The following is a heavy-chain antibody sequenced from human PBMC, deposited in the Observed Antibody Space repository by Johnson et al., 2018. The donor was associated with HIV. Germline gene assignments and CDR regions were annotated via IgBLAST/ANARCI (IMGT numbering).Heavy chain of an antibody. V-gene: IGHV3-20*04. CDR2: INWNGGST. CDR1: GFTFDDYG. J-gene: IGHJ3*02. Sequence: VQLVESGGGVVQPGRSLRLSCAASGFTFDDYGMTWVRQAPGKGLEWVSGINWNGGSTGYADSVKGRFTISRDNAKNSLYLQMNTLRAEDTAVYYCARGFSSGYNDAFDIWGQATMVTVS. D-gene: IGHD3-22*01. CDR3: ARGFSSGYNDAFDI.